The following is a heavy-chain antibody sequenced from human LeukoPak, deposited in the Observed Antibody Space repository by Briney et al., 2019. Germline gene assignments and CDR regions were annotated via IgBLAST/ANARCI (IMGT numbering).Heavy chain of an antibody. CDR3: ARSGASARTPGDDY. V-gene: IGHV4-34*01. CDR2: INHSGST. Sequence: SETLSLTCAVYGGSFSGYYWSWIRQPPGKGLEWIGEINHSGSTNYNPSLKSRVTISVDTSKNQFSLKLSSVTAADTAVYYCARSGASARTPGDDYWGQGTLVTVSS. CDR1: GGSFSGYY. D-gene: IGHD6-6*01. J-gene: IGHJ4*02.